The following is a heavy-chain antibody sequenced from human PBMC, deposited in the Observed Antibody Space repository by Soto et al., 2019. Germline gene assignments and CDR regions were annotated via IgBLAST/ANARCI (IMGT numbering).Heavy chain of an antibody. CDR2: IFCSGST. V-gene: IGHV4-39*01. CDR3: ARHKWLRLPLDY. Sequence: SETLSLTCTVFGGSISSGHHYWGWIRQPPGKGLEWVGSIFCSGSTYYNLSLQSRLTISADTSKNQFSLKLSSVTAADTAVYYCARHKWLRLPLDYWGQGTLVTVSS. J-gene: IGHJ4*02. CDR1: GGSISSGHHY. D-gene: IGHD5-12*01.